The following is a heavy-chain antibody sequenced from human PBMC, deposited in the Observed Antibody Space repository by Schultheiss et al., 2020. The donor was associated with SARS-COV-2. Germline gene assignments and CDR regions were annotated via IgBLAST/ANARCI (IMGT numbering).Heavy chain of an antibody. J-gene: IGHJ4*02. CDR3: AGSGYRYGTRW. V-gene: IGHV4-39*07. CDR2: ISYSGST. Sequence: SETLSLTCNVSGASITSIHYYWGWIRQPPGKGLEWIGSISYSGSTYYNPSLKSRVTISVDTSKNQFSLKLSSVTAADTAIYYCAGSGYRYGTRWWGQGALVTVSS. D-gene: IGHD5-18*01. CDR1: GASITSIHYY.